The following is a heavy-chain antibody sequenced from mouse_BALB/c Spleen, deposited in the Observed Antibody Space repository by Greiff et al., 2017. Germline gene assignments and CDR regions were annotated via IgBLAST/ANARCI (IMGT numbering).Heavy chain of an antibody. J-gene: IGHJ3*01. Sequence: QVQLQQSGADLAKPGASVKMSCKASGYTFTSYWMHWVKQRPGQGLEWIGYINPSTGYTEYNQKFKDKATLTADKSSSTAYMQLSSLTSEDSADYYCARGAARATFAYWGQGTLVTVSA. CDR1: GYTFTSYW. CDR3: ARGAARATFAY. D-gene: IGHD3-1*01. V-gene: IGHV1-7*01. CDR2: INPSTGYT.